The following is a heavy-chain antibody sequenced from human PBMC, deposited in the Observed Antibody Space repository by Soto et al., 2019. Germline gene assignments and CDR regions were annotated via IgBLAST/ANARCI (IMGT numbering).Heavy chain of an antibody. CDR3: ARDRLYLDAFDI. J-gene: IGHJ3*02. V-gene: IGHV1-69*08. CDR2: IIPILGIA. CDR1: GGTFSSYT. Sequence: QVQLVQSGAEVKKPGCSVKVSCKASGGTFSSYTISWVRQAPGQGLEWMGRIIPILGIANYAQKFQGRVTITADKSTSTAYMELSSLRSEDTAVYYCARDRLYLDAFDIWGQGTMVTVSS.